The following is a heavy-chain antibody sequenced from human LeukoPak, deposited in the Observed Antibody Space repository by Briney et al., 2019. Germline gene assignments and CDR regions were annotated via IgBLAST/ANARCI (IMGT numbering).Heavy chain of an antibody. Sequence: PGGSLRLSCAASGFTVSSNYMNWVRQAPGKGLEWVSYISSSSSTIYYADSVKGRFTISRDNAKNSLYLQMNSLRAEDTAVYYCAGIAAAGFDYWGQGTLVTVSS. CDR3: AGIAAAGFDY. CDR2: ISSSSSTI. CDR1: GFTVSSNY. D-gene: IGHD6-13*01. V-gene: IGHV3-48*04. J-gene: IGHJ4*02.